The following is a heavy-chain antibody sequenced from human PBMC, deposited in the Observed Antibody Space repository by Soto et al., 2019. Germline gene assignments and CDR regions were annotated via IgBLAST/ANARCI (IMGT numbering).Heavy chain of an antibody. CDR3: ARDRSVVDYGDYLFDY. Sequence: QVQLVQSGAEVKKPGASVKVSCKASGYTFTSYGISWVRQAPGQGLEWMGWISAYNGNTNYAQKLQGRVTMTTDTSTSTAYMGLRILRSDDTAVYYCARDRSVVDYGDYLFDYWGQGTLVTVCS. D-gene: IGHD4-17*01. V-gene: IGHV1-18*01. CDR1: GYTFTSYG. CDR2: ISAYNGNT. J-gene: IGHJ4*02.